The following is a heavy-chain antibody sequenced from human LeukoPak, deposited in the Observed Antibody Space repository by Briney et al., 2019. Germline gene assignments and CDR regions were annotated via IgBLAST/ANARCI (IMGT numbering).Heavy chain of an antibody. D-gene: IGHD3-9*01. CDR2: INSDGSST. V-gene: IGHV3-74*01. J-gene: IGHJ4*02. CDR1: GFTFSSYW. Sequence: PGGSLRLSCAASGFTFSSYWMHWVRQAPGKGLVWVSRINSDGSSTSYADSVKGRFTISRDNAKNTLFLQMNSLRAEDTAVYYCAKWGDYDILTGYYDPDYWGQGTLVTVSS. CDR3: AKWGDYDILTGYYDPDY.